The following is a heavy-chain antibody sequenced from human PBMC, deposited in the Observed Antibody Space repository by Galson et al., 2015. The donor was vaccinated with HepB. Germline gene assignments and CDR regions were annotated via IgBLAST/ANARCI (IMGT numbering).Heavy chain of an antibody. J-gene: IGHJ4*02. CDR2: ISSSSSYI. Sequence: SLRLSCAASGFTFSNKWMYWVRQAPGQGLECVSSISSSSSYIYYADSVKGRFTISSDNAKNSLYLQMNSLRAEDTAAYYCARGLYNWNDEGDYWGQGTLVTVSS. CDR1: GFTFSNKW. V-gene: IGHV3-21*01. CDR3: ARGLYNWNDEGDY. D-gene: IGHD1-1*01.